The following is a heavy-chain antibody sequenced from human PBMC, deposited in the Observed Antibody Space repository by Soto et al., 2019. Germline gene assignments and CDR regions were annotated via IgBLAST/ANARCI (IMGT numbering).Heavy chain of an antibody. J-gene: IGHJ6*02. CDR1: GGSISSYY. V-gene: IGHV4-59*08. Sequence: QVQLQESGPGLVKPSETLSLSCTVSGGSISSYYWSWFRQSPGKRMEWIGYVHHSWGSSYNPSLQSRVAISLDTSKSQFSLKVTSVTATDKAVYYCARQWFGPLHGLVDVWGQGTTVTVSS. CDR3: ARQWFGPLHGLVDV. D-gene: IGHD3-10*01. CDR2: VHHSWGS.